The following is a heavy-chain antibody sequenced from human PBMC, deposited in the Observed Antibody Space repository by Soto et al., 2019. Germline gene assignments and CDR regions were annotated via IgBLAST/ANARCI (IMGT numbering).Heavy chain of an antibody. CDR1: GFTLSSFW. CDR2: INSDGTNT. V-gene: IGHV3-74*01. D-gene: IGHD2-8*02. J-gene: IGHJ3*02. CDR3: ARDLVAKDAFDI. Sequence: EVQLVESGGGLVQPGGSLRLSCAASGFTLSSFWIHWFRQAPGKGLVWVSRINSDGTNTRYADSVRGRFTISRDNAKNTLYLQMNSLRGEDTAVYYCARDLVAKDAFDIWGQGTMVTVSS.